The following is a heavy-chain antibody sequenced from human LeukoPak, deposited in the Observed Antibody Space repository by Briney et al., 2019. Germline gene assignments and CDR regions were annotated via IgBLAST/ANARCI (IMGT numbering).Heavy chain of an antibody. CDR1: GGSFSGYY. CDR2: INHSGST. Sequence: SETLSLTCAVYGGSFSGYYWSWIRQPPGKGLEWIGEINHSGSTNYNPSLKSRVTISVDTSKNQFSLKLSSVTAADTAVYYCGRGGKNFDYWGQGTLVTVSS. CDR3: GRGGKNFDY. V-gene: IGHV4-34*01. J-gene: IGHJ4*02.